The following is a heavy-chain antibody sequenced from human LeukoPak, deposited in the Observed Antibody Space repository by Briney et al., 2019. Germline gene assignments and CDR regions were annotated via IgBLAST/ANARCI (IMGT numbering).Heavy chain of an antibody. J-gene: IGHJ4*02. CDR1: GFTFSSYG. D-gene: IGHD3-22*01. CDR3: AARNTYYYDSALEY. CDR2: IRYDGSNK. V-gene: IGHV3-30*02. Sequence: GGSLRLSCAASGFTFSSYGMHWVRQAPGKGLEWVAFIRYDGSNKYYADSLKGRFAISRDNAKNSLDLQLSNLRAEDTAVYYCAARNTYYYDSALEYWDQGTLVTVSS.